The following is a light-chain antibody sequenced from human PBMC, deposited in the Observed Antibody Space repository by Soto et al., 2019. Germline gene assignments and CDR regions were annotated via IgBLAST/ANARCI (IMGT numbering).Light chain of an antibody. CDR1: SSDVGGYNY. CDR2: EVS. Sequence: QSALTQPPSASGSPGQSVTISCTGTSSDVGGYNYVSWYQQHPGKAPKLMIYEVSKRPSGVPDRCSGSKSGNTASLTVSGLQAEDEADYYCSSYAGSNNVVFGGGTKGTVL. V-gene: IGLV2-8*01. CDR3: SSYAGSNNVV. J-gene: IGLJ2*01.